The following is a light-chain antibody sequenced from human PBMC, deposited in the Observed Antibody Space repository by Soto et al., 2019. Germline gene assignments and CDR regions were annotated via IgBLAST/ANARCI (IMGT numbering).Light chain of an antibody. CDR3: QQYGRSPA. CDR2: GAS. J-gene: IGKJ4*01. V-gene: IGKV3-20*01. CDR1: QSVSSSY. Sequence: EIVLTQSPGTLSLSPGERATLSCRASQSVSSSYLAWYQQKPGQAPRLLIYGASSRATGIPDRFSGSGSGTDFTLTISRLEPEDFAVYYCQQYGRSPAFDGGTKVEIK.